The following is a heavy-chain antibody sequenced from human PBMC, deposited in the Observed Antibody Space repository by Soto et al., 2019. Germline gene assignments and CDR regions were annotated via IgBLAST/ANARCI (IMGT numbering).Heavy chain of an antibody. CDR1: GGTFSSYA. J-gene: IGHJ4*02. CDR3: ARDQGYSSSWSLFDY. Sequence: SVKVSCKASGGTFSSYAISWVRQAPGQGLEWMGGIIPIFGTANYAQKFQGRVTITADESTSTVYMELSSLRSEDTAVYYCARDQGYSSSWSLFDYWGQGTLVTVSS. V-gene: IGHV1-69*13. CDR2: IIPIFGTA. D-gene: IGHD6-13*01.